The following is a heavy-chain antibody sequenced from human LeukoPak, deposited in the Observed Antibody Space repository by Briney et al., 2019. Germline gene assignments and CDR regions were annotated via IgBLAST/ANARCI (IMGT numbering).Heavy chain of an antibody. CDR1: GYTFTRHA. Sequence: ASVKVSCKASGYTFTRHAMNWVRQTPGQGLEWMGWINTNTRNPTYGQGFTGRFVFSLDTSVSTAYLQINSLKPEDTAVYYCARGGSMGVVWGQGTLVTVSS. V-gene: IGHV7-4-1*02. D-gene: IGHD2-15*01. CDR2: INTNTRNP. J-gene: IGHJ4*02. CDR3: ARGGSMGVV.